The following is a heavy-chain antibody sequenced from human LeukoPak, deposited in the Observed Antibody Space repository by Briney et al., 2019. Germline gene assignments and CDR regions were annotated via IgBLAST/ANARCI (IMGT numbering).Heavy chain of an antibody. CDR2: INPNSGGT. Sequence: ASVKVSCKASGYTFTGYYMHWVRQAPGQGLEWMVWINPNSGGTHYAQKFQGRVTVTRDTSISTTYMDLSRLKSDDTAIYYCARKGEIYGDYDYWGQGTLVTVSS. CDR3: ARKGEIYGDYDY. CDR1: GYTFTGYY. D-gene: IGHD4-17*01. V-gene: IGHV1-2*02. J-gene: IGHJ4*02.